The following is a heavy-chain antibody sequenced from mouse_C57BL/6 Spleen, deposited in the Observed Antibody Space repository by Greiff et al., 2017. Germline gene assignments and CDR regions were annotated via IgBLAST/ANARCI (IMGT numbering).Heavy chain of an antibody. CDR1: GYSITSGYY. J-gene: IGHJ3*01. V-gene: IGHV3-6*01. CDR2: ISYDGSN. D-gene: IGHD4-1*01. Sequence: EVQLQQSGPGLVKPSQSLSLTCSVTGYSITSGYYWNWIRQFPGNKLEWMGYISYDGSNNYNPSLKNRISITRDTSKNQFFLKLNSVTTEDTATYYCASGTGSFAYWGQGTLVTVSA. CDR3: ASGTGSFAY.